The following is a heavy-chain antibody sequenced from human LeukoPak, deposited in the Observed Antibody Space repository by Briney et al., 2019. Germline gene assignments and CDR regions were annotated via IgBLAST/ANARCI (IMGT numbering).Heavy chain of an antibody. CDR3: ARERSYYYDSSGGYMDV. CDR2: MRQDGSEK. D-gene: IGHD3-22*01. Sequence: GGSLRLSCAASGFTFSSYWMSWVRQAPRKGLEWVANMRQDGSEKYYVDSVKGRFTISRDNAKNSLYLQMNSLRAEDTAVYYCARERSYYYDSSGGYMDVWGKGTTVTVSS. CDR1: GFTFSSYW. J-gene: IGHJ6*03. V-gene: IGHV3-7*01.